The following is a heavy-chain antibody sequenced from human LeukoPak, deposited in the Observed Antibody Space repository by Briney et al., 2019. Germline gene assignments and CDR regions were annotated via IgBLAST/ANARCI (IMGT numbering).Heavy chain of an antibody. D-gene: IGHD3-16*02. Sequence: GGSLRLSCAASGFTFSNAWMSWVRQAPGKGLEWVGRIKSKTDGGTTDYAAPVKGRFTISRDDSKNTLYLQMSSLKTEDTAVYYCTTSDDDYVWGSYRYTSHYYYYMDVWGKGTTVTVSS. V-gene: IGHV3-15*01. CDR2: IKSKTDGGTT. J-gene: IGHJ6*03. CDR3: TTSDDDYVWGSYRYTSHYYYYMDV. CDR1: GFTFSNAW.